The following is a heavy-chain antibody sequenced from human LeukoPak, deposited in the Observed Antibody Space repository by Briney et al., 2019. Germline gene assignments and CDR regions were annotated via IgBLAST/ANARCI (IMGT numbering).Heavy chain of an antibody. Sequence: GGSLRLSCAASGFTFSTCWMTWVRQALGKGLEWVANIKQDGSERYYVDSVKGRFTISRDNAKSSLYLQMNSLRAEDTAVYYCAKSLVVVNDPPDYWGQGTLVTVSS. CDR2: IKQDGSER. D-gene: IGHD2-21*01. V-gene: IGHV3-7*01. CDR1: GFTFSTCW. J-gene: IGHJ4*02. CDR3: AKSLVVVNDPPDY.